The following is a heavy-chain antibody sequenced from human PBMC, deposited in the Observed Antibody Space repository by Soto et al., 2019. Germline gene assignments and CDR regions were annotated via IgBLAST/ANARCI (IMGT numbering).Heavy chain of an antibody. CDR1: GGSFSGYY. J-gene: IGHJ4*02. V-gene: IGHV4-34*01. CDR2: INHSGST. D-gene: IGHD6-6*01. Sequence: QVQLQQWGAGLLKPSETLSLTCAVYGGSFSGYYWSWIRQPPGKGLEWIGEINHSGSTNYNPSLKSRVTISVDTSKNQFSLKLGSVTAADTAGYYCARVGRGSIAARRVRDYWGQGTLVTVSS. CDR3: ARVGRGSIAARRVRDY.